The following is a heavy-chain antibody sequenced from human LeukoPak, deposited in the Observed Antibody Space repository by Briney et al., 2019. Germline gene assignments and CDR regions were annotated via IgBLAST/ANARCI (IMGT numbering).Heavy chain of an antibody. CDR3: ARDSRDGYHKAFDI. CDR1: GGSISSGAYY. D-gene: IGHD5-24*01. CDR2: IYYSGST. Sequence: SQTLSLACTVSGGSISSGAYYWSWIRQLPGKGLEWIGYIYYSGSTYYNPSLRSRLTISVDTSKNQFSLRLSSVTAADTAVYYCARDSRDGYHKAFDIWGQGTMVTVSS. V-gene: IGHV4-31*03. J-gene: IGHJ3*02.